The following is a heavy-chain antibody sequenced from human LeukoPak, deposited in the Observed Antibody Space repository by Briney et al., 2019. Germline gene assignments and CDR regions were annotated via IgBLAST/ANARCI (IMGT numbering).Heavy chain of an antibody. CDR2: INPSGGST. Sequence: ASVKVSCKASGYTFTSYYMHWVRQAPGQGLEWMGIINPSGGSTSYAQKFQGRVTMTRDTSTSTVYMELSSLRSEDTAVYYCARGEGARDGYNYEGPFYFDYWGQGTLVTVSS. J-gene: IGHJ4*02. V-gene: IGHV1-46*01. CDR1: GYTFTSYY. CDR3: ARGEGARDGYNYEGPFYFDY. D-gene: IGHD5-24*01.